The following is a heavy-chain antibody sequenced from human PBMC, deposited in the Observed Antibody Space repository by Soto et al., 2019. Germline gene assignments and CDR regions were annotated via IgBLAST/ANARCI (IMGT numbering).Heavy chain of an antibody. CDR3: ARMRAAGTFDY. CDR2: IFYSGST. J-gene: IGHJ4*02. V-gene: IGHV4-59*12. Sequence: PSETLSLTCIVSGDFISSYYWSWIRQPPGKGLEWIGHIFYSGSTTYNPSLKSRVTISVDTSKNQFSLKLSSMTAAATAMYYCARMRAAGTFDYWGQGALVTVSS. CDR1: GDFISSYY. D-gene: IGHD6-13*01.